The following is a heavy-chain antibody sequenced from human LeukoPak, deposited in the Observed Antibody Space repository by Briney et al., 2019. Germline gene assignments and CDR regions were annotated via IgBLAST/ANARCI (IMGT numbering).Heavy chain of an antibody. D-gene: IGHD2-15*01. CDR2: IKEDRSEK. Sequence: VGSLRLSGAASGFTLSNFWMSWVRQAPRKGREWVANIKEDRSEKHYVDAVKGRFTISRDNAKNSLYLQMNSLRAEDTAVYYCAREGQDLDHWGQGTLVSVST. V-gene: IGHV3-7*01. CDR1: GFTLSNFW. CDR3: AREGQDLDH. J-gene: IGHJ4*02.